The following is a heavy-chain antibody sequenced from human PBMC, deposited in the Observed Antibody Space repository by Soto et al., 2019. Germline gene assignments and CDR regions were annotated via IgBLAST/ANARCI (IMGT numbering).Heavy chain of an antibody. CDR1: GGSISSSSYY. V-gene: IGHV4-39*01. J-gene: IGHJ6*03. CDR2: IYYSGST. Sequence: SETLSLTCTVSGGSISSSSYYWGWIRQPPGKGLEWIGSIYYSGSTYYNPSLKSRVTISVDTSKNQFSLKLSSVTAADTAVYYCVRPDYYYYMDVWGKGTTVTVSS. CDR3: VRPDYYYYMDV.